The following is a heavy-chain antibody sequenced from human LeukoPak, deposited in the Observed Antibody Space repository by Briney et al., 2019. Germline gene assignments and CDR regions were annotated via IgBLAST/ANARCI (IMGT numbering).Heavy chain of an antibody. J-gene: IGHJ2*01. Sequence: MPSETLSLTCTVSGGSISSYYWSWLRQPPGKGLEWIGYIYYSGSTNYNPSLKSRVTISVDTSKNQFSLKLSSVTAADTAVYYCARVYYSNSYDYWYFDLWGRGTLVTVSS. CDR3: ARVYYSNSYDYWYFDL. D-gene: IGHD6-13*01. V-gene: IGHV4-59*01. CDR1: GGSISSYY. CDR2: IYYSGST.